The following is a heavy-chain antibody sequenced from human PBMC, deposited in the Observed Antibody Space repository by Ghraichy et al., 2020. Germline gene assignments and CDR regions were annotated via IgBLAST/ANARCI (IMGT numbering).Heavy chain of an antibody. V-gene: IGHV4-39*05. D-gene: IGHD3-16*02. CDR3: ACLRVIVHKYFQH. CDR1: GGSISSSSYY. CDR2: IYYSGST. Sequence: SETPSLTCTVSGGSISSSSYYWGWIRQPPGKGLEWIGSIYYSGSTYYNPSLKSRVTISVDTSKNQFSLKLSSVTAADTAVYYCACLRVIVHKYFQHWGQGTLVTVSS. J-gene: IGHJ1*01.